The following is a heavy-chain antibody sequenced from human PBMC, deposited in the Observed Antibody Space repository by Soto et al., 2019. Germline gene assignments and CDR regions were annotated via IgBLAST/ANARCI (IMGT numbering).Heavy chain of an antibody. J-gene: IGHJ5*02. V-gene: IGHV1-18*01. CDR2: ISAYNGNT. Sequence: ASVKVSCKASGYTFTSYGISWVRQAPGQGLEWMGWISAYNGNTNYAQKLQGRVTMTTDTSTSTAYMKLRSLRSDDTAVYYCARDRRLLWFGESTDLFDPWGQGTLVTVSS. CDR3: ARDRRLLWFGESTDLFDP. CDR1: GYTFTSYG. D-gene: IGHD3-10*01.